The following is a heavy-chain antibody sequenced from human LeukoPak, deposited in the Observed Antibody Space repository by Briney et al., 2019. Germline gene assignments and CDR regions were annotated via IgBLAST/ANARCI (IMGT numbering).Heavy chain of an antibody. V-gene: IGHV3-23*01. Sequence: PGGSLRLSCAVSGFTFSSYAMSWVRQAPGKGLEWVSVISGSGYTTYYADSVKGRFTISRDNSKDTLYLQMNSPRVEDTAVYYCAKDLTVTRGFYFDYWGQGILVSVSS. D-gene: IGHD3-3*01. CDR3: AKDLTVTRGFYFDY. CDR1: GFTFSSYA. CDR2: ISGSGYTT. J-gene: IGHJ4*02.